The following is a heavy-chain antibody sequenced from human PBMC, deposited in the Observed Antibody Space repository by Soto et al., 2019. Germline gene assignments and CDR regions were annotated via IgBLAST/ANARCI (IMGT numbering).Heavy chain of an antibody. Sequence: QVQLVQSGAEVKKPGASVKVSCKASGYTFTNYIIIWVRQAPGQGLEWMGWIRPYDGNTNYAQKFQGRVTMTADTSTSTAYMELRSLRPDDTAVYNCAIAYASGRYYGYYGMDVWGQGTTVTVSS. CDR2: IRPYDGNT. V-gene: IGHV1-18*01. J-gene: IGHJ6*02. CDR1: GYTFTNYI. CDR3: AIAYASGRYYGYYGMDV. D-gene: IGHD3-10*01.